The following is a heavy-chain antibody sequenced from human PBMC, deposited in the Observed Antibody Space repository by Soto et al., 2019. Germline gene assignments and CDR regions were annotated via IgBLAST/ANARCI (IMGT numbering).Heavy chain of an antibody. J-gene: IGHJ4*02. D-gene: IGHD2-15*01. Sequence: QVQLQESGPGLVKPSQTLSLTCTVSGGSISSGGYYWSWIRQHPGKGLEWIGYIYYSGSTYYNPSLESRVTTSVDTAKNHFSLKLSSVTAEDTAVYYWARDRGGGSPWYYWGQGTLVTVSS. V-gene: IGHV4-31*03. CDR1: GGSISSGGYY. CDR3: ARDRGGGSPWYY. CDR2: IYYSGST.